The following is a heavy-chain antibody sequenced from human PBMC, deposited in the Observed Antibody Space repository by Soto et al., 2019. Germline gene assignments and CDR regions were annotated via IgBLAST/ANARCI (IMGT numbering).Heavy chain of an antibody. J-gene: IGHJ4*02. Sequence: QVQLQESGPGLVKPSETLSLTCTVSGGSINNYYWSWIRQPPGKALEWIGYIYYSGSTNYNPSLKGRVTISVDTSKNQFSLKLSSVTAADTAVCYCAREGFGGDAFDYWGQGTLVTVSS. CDR1: GGSINNYY. V-gene: IGHV4-59*01. CDR2: IYYSGST. CDR3: AREGFGGDAFDY. D-gene: IGHD2-21*02.